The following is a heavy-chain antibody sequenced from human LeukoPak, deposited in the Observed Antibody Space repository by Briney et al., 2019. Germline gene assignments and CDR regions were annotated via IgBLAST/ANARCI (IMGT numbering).Heavy chain of an antibody. J-gene: IGHJ4*02. CDR3: ARGGTVTPFDY. D-gene: IGHD4-17*01. CDR2: IYSGGST. V-gene: IGHV3-66*01. Sequence: GGSLRLSCAASGFTVSSNYMSWVRQAPGKGLEWVSVIYSGGSTYYADSVKGRFTISRDNSKNTLYLQRNSLRAEDTAVYYCARGGTVTPFDYWGQGTLVTVSS. CDR1: GFTVSSNY.